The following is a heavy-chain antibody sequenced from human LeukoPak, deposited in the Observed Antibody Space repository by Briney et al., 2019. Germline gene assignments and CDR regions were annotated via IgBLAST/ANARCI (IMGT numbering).Heavy chain of an antibody. Sequence: GGSLRLSCAASGFTFSSYGMHWVRQAPGKGLEWVAFIRYDGSNKYYADSVKGRFTIFRDNSKNTLYLQMNSLRAEDTAVYYCAKDSGYSYGYDNWGQGTLVTVSS. J-gene: IGHJ4*02. D-gene: IGHD5-18*01. CDR2: IRYDGSNK. CDR1: GFTFSSYG. V-gene: IGHV3-30*02. CDR3: AKDSGYSYGYDN.